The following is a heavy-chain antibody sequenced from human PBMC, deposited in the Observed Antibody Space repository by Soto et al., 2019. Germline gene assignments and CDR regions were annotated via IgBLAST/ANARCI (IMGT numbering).Heavy chain of an antibody. V-gene: IGHV4-31*03. CDR3: ARGYSSGGSCYSYNWFDP. D-gene: IGHD2-15*01. Sequence: QVQLQESGPGLVKPSQTLSLTCTVSGGSISSGGYYWSWIRQHPGKGLEWIGYIYYSGSTYYNPSLKSRVTISVDTSKNQFSLKLSSVTAADTAVYYCARGYSSGGSCYSYNWFDPCGQGTLVTVSS. CDR2: IYYSGST. CDR1: GGSISSGGYY. J-gene: IGHJ5*02.